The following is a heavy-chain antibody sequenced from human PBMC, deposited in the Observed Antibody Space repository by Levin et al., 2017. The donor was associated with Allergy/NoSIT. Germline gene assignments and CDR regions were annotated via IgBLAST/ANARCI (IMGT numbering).Heavy chain of an antibody. CDR3: AREGVRIVGAYYFDY. J-gene: IGHJ4*02. CDR2: ISYDGSNK. D-gene: IGHD1-26*01. V-gene: IGHV3-30-3*01. Sequence: GGSLRLSCAASGFTFSSYAMHWVRQAPGKGLEWVAVISYDGSNKYYADSVKGRFTISRDNSKNTLYLQMNSLRAEDTAVYYCAREGVRIVGAYYFDYWGQGTLVTVSS. CDR1: GFTFSSYA.